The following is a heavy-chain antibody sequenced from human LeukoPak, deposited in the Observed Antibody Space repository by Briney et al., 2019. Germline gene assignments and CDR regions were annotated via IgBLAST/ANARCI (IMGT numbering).Heavy chain of an antibody. CDR2: ISSNGGST. J-gene: IGHJ5*02. Sequence: GGSLRLSCAASGFTFSSYAMHWVRQASGEGLEYVSAISSNGGSTYYANSVKDRFTISRDNSKNTLYLQMGSLKAEDMAVYYCARLGSTEEFDPWGQGTLVTVSS. V-gene: IGHV3-64*01. D-gene: IGHD3-10*01. CDR1: GFTFSSYA. CDR3: ARLGSTEEFDP.